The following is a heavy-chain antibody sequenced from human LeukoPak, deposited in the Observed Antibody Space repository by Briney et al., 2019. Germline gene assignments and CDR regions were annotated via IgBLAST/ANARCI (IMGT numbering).Heavy chain of an antibody. J-gene: IGHJ3*02. Sequence: GASVKVSCKTSGYTFTNFGIGWVRQAPGQGLEWMGWISGGNGNTNYAQKLQGRVTMTTDTSTSTAYMELRSLRSDDTAVYYCAVLSGVATITGTYAFDIWGQGTMVTVSS. CDR1: GYTFTNFG. CDR3: AVLSGVATITGTYAFDI. V-gene: IGHV1-18*01. D-gene: IGHD5-12*01. CDR2: ISGGNGNT.